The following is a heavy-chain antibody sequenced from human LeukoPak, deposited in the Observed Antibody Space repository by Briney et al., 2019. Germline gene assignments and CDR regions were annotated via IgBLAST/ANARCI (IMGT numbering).Heavy chain of an antibody. D-gene: IGHD4-17*01. V-gene: IGHV3-33*01. Sequence: GGSLRLSCAASGFTFSSYGMHWVRQAPGKGLEWVAVIWYDGSNKYYADSVKGRFTISRDNSKNTLYLQMNSLRAEDTAVYYCARVVHTVTTLFFDYWGQGTLVTVSS. CDR1: GFTFSSYG. CDR2: IWYDGSNK. CDR3: ARVVHTVTTLFFDY. J-gene: IGHJ4*02.